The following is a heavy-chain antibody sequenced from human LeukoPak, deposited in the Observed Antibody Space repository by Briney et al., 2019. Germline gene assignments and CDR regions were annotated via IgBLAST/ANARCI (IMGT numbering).Heavy chain of an antibody. D-gene: IGHD2-2*01. CDR1: GFTFSSYG. V-gene: IGHV3-30*18. CDR2: ISYDGSNK. J-gene: IGHJ5*02. Sequence: GGSLRLSCAASGFTFSSYGMHWVRQAPGKGLEWVAVISYDGSNKYYADSVKGRFTISRDNSKNTLYLQMNSLRAEDTAVYYCAKDRGVYQLPAIGWFDPSGQGTLVTVSS. CDR3: AKDRGVYQLPAIGWFDP.